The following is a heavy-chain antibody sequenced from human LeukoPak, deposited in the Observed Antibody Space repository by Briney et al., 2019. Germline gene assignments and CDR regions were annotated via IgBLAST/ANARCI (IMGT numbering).Heavy chain of an antibody. CDR1: GYTLTELS. V-gene: IGHV1-24*01. CDR2: FDPEDGET. Sequence: ASVKVSCKVSGYTLTELSMHWVRQAPGKGLEWMGGFDPEDGETIYAQKFQGRVTITADKSTSTAYMELSSLRSEDTAVYYCARGPAMTYMDVWGKGTTVTVSS. D-gene: IGHD2-2*01. CDR3: ARGPAMTYMDV. J-gene: IGHJ6*03.